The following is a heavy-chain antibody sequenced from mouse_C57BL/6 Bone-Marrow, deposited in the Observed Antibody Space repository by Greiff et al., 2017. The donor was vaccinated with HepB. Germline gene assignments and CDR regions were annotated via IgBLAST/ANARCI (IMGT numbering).Heavy chain of an antibody. D-gene: IGHD1-1*01. Sequence: QVQLQQSGAELARPGASVKLSCKASGYTFTSYGISWVKQSTGQGLEWIGEIYPRSGNTYYNEKFKGKATLTAAKSSSTAYMELRSLTSEDSAVYFCALSSSYAMDDWGQGTSVTVSS. CDR3: ALSSSYAMDD. J-gene: IGHJ4*01. CDR1: GYTFTSYG. CDR2: IYPRSGNT. V-gene: IGHV1-81*01.